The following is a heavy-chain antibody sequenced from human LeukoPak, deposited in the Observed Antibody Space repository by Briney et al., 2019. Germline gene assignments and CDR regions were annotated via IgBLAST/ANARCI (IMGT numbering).Heavy chain of an antibody. Sequence: GGSLRLSCAASGFTFSSYAMHWVRQAPGKGLEWVAVISYDGSNKYYADSVKGRFTISRDNSKNTLYLQMNSLRAEDTAVYYCATEGYYDSSGPYDYWGQGTLVTVSS. J-gene: IGHJ4*02. V-gene: IGHV3-30-3*01. CDR2: ISYDGSNK. CDR3: ATEGYYDSSGPYDY. CDR1: GFTFSSYA. D-gene: IGHD3-22*01.